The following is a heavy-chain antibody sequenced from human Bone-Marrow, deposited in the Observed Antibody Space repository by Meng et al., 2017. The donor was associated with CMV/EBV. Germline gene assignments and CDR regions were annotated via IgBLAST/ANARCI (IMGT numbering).Heavy chain of an antibody. CDR3: ATREGMGHTTA. D-gene: IGHD2/OR15-2a*01. CDR1: GFTFSSYE. CDR2: ISSSGSTI. J-gene: IGHJ5*02. Sequence: GESLKISCAASGFTFSSYEMNWVRQAPGKGLEWVSYISSSGSTIYYADSVKGRFTISRDNAKNSLYLQMNSLRAEDAAVYYCATREGMGHTTAWGQGTLVTVSS. V-gene: IGHV3-48*03.